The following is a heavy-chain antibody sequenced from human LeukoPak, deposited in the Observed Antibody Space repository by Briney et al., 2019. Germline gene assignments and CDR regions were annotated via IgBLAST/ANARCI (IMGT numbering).Heavy chain of an antibody. V-gene: IGHV2-70*04. D-gene: IGHD5-12*01. CDR1: GLSLSTSGRR. CDR3: ARIPPSDIVGYGMDV. Sequence: ESGPTLVNPRQPLTLTCTLFGLSLSTSGRRVSCIRQPPGKALEWLARIDWDDDKFYSPSLKTRLTTSKDTSKNQVVLPMTHMAPADTATYDCARIPPSDIVGYGMDVWGKGTTVTVPA. CDR2: IDWDDDK. J-gene: IGHJ6*04.